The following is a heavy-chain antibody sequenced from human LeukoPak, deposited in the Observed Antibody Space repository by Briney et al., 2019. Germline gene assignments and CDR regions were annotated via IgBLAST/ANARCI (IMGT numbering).Heavy chain of an antibody. CDR1: GFTFSNYG. CDR3: AKGWAGEYTGLEYYYYYMDV. CDR2: IRYDGTNK. J-gene: IGHJ6*03. D-gene: IGHD7-27*01. V-gene: IGHV3-30*02. Sequence: GGSLRLSCEASGFTFSNYGMHWVRQAPGKGLEWVAFIRYDGTNKYYGDSVKGRFTISRDNSKNTLYLQMNSLRAEYTAVYYCAKGWAGEYTGLEYYYYYMDVWGKGTTVTVSS.